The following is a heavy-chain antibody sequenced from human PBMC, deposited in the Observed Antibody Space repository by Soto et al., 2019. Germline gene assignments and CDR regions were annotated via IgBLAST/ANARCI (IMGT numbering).Heavy chain of an antibody. V-gene: IGHV3-74*01. CDR3: AKREGNTYGLFH. D-gene: IGHD5-18*01. CDR2: IKTDGSST. CDR1: GFSFSNYW. J-gene: IGHJ4*02. Sequence: EVQLVESGGRLVQPGGSLRLSCAASGFSFSNYWIHWVRQAPGKGLVWVSRIKTDGSSTDYAASVKGRFTISRDNAKNTLYLQMNSLTAEDTAVYYCAKREGNTYGLFHWGQGTLVTVSS.